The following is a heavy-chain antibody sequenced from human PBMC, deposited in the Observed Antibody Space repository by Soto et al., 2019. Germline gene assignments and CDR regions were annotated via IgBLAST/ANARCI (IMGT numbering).Heavy chain of an antibody. J-gene: IGHJ6*02. CDR3: ATQTSGDYCTNGVCYTDYYGMDV. CDR2: INHSGST. Sequence: SETLSLTCAVYGGSFSGYYWSWIRQPPGKGLEWIGEINHSGSTNYNPSLKSRVTISVDTSKNQFSLKLSSVTAADTAVYYCATQTSGDYCTNGVCYTDYYGMDVWGQGTTVTV. CDR1: GGSFSGYY. D-gene: IGHD2-8*01. V-gene: IGHV4-34*01.